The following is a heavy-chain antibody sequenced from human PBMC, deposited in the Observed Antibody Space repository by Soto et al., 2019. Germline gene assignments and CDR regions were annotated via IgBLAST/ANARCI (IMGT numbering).Heavy chain of an antibody. CDR2: INPNSGGT. Sequence: QVRRVQPGPEGRKPGASVKVSCKAFGYTFSDYYIHWLRQAPGQGLEWMGWINPNSGGTKYAPKFQGGVTMTRDTSITTAYMELSRLRSGDTAVYYCAREPATAKPEGVDFWGQGTLVTVSS. V-gene: IGHV1-2*02. D-gene: IGHD1-1*01. CDR3: AREPATAKPEGVDF. CDR1: GYTFSDYY. J-gene: IGHJ4*02.